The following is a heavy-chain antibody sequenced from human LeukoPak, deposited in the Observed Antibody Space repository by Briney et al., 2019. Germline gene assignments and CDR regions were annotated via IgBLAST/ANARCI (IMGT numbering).Heavy chain of an antibody. J-gene: IGHJ4*02. CDR1: GFTFSRHW. CDR3: ATPLDYYDTNAYHQGGD. V-gene: IGHV3-7*03. D-gene: IGHD3-22*01. CDR2: IKEDGIRK. Sequence: QPGGSLRLSCAASGFTFSRHWMTWVRQAPGKGLEWVANIKEDGIRKNYVDSVKGRFTISRDNAKNSLYLQMDSLRAEDTAVYYCATPLDYYDTNAYHQGGDWGQGTLVTVSS.